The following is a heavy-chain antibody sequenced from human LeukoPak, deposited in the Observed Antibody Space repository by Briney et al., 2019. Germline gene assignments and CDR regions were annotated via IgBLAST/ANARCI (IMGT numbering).Heavy chain of an antibody. D-gene: IGHD3-16*01. CDR1: GFTFSNYW. Sequence: GGSLRLSCAASGFTFSNYWMHWVRQAPGKGLVWVSRINSDGSSTSYADSVKGRFTISRDNAKNTLYLQMSSLRAEDTAVYFCARSGGGFFDYWGQGTLVTVSS. CDR3: ARSGGGFFDY. CDR2: INSDGSST. V-gene: IGHV3-74*01. J-gene: IGHJ4*02.